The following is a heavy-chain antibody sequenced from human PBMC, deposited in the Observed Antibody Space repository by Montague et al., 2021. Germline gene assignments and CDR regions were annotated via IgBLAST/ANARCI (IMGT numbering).Heavy chain of an antibody. CDR3: ARGRLATGDFDY. CDR2: MYYSGST. Sequence: TLSLTCTVSGDSLSRVGYSWTWIRQHPGKGLEWIGYMYYSGSTYYNPSLKSRVTISGDTSKNHFSLRLTSVTAADTAVYYCARGRLATGDFDYWGQGTLVTVSS. V-gene: IGHV4-31*03. D-gene: IGHD6-13*01. J-gene: IGHJ4*02. CDR1: GDSLSRVGYS.